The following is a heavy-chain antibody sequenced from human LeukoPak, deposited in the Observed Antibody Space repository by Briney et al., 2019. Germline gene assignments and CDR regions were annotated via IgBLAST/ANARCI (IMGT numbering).Heavy chain of an antibody. V-gene: IGHV3-30*02. CDR3: ARGHWFAHLDY. D-gene: IGHD3-9*01. J-gene: IGHJ4*02. CDR2: IHFHGTTT. CDR1: GFTFSSYG. Sequence: GGSLRLSCAASGFTFSSYGMDWVRQAPGKGLEWVALIHFHGTTTYYADSVKGRFTISRDNSKNTLYLQMSSLRPDDTAVYYCARGHWFAHLDYWGQGTLVTVSS.